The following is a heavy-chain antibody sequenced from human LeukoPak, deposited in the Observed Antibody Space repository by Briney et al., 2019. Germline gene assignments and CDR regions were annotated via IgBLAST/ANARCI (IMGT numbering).Heavy chain of an antibody. Sequence: SVKVSCKASGGTFSSYAISWVRQAPGQGLEWMGGIIPIFGTANYAQKFQGRVTITTDESTSTAYMELSSLRSEDTAVYYCASPEVGSTDPTLDYWGQGTQVTVSS. CDR3: ASPEVGSTDPTLDY. CDR2: IIPIFGTA. J-gene: IGHJ4*02. D-gene: IGHD1-26*01. V-gene: IGHV1-69*05. CDR1: GGTFSSYA.